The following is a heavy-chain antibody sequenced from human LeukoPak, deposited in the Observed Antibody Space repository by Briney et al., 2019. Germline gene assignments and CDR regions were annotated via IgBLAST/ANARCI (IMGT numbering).Heavy chain of an antibody. D-gene: IGHD3-3*01. CDR2: VYFTGTT. V-gene: IGHV4-59*11. J-gene: IGHJ6*02. CDR3: GRGALEVDV. Sequence: SETLSLTCTVSGGSLDYHYWTWIRQPPGKGLEWIGYVYFTGTTTDNPSLGGRITMSVDTSKNQFSLKLSSVTAAATAVYYCGRGALEVDVWGQGTTVTVSS. CDR1: GGSLDYHY.